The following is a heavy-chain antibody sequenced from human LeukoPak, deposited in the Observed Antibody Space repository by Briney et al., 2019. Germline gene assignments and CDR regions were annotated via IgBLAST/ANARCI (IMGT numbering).Heavy chain of an antibody. CDR2: IYYSGST. V-gene: IGHV4-39*07. J-gene: IGHJ6*03. CDR1: GGSISSSSYY. Sequence: SETLSLTCTVSGGSISSSSYYWGWIRQPPGKGLEWIGSIYYSGSTYYNPSLKSRVTISVDTSKNQFSPKLSSVTAADTAVYYCAREGYSSSWARYYYYYMDVWGKGTTVTVSS. D-gene: IGHD6-13*01. CDR3: AREGYSSSWARYYYYYMDV.